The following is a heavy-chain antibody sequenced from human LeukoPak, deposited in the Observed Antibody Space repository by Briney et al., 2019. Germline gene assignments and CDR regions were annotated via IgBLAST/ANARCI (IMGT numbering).Heavy chain of an antibody. Sequence: ASVKVSCKASGGTFSSYAISWVRQAPGQGLERMGGIIPIFGTANYAQKFQGRVTITADESTSTAYMELSSLRSEDTAVYYCARAATHYYDSSGYSPPDYWGQGTLVTVSS. V-gene: IGHV1-69*13. J-gene: IGHJ4*02. CDR2: IIPIFGTA. CDR3: ARAATHYYDSSGYSPPDY. CDR1: GGTFSSYA. D-gene: IGHD3-22*01.